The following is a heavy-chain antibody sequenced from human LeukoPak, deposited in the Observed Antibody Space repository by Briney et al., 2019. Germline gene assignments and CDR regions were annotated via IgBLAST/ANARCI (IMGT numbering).Heavy chain of an antibody. J-gene: IGHJ6*02. Sequence: GGSLRLSCAASGFTFSNYAMRWVRQAPGKGLEWVSGINGIGASTYYADSVKGRFTISRDNSKNTMYLQMNSLRAEDTAVYYCAKDRPNGMDVWGQGTTVTVSS. V-gene: IGHV3-23*01. CDR2: INGIGAST. CDR3: AKDRPNGMDV. CDR1: GFTFSNYA.